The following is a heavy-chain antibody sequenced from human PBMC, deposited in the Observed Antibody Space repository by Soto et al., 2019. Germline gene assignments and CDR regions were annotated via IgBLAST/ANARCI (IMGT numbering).Heavy chain of an antibody. V-gene: IGHV1-24*01. Sequence: QVQLVQSGAEVKKPGASVKVSCKVSGYTLTELSMHWVRQAPGKGLEWMGGFDPEDGETIYAQKFQGRVTMIEDTSTDTAYMELSSLRSEDTAVYYCATTPGRMYGYDAFDIWVQWTMVTVSS. J-gene: IGHJ3*02. D-gene: IGHD5-18*01. CDR2: FDPEDGET. CDR3: ATTPGRMYGYDAFDI. CDR1: GYTLTELS.